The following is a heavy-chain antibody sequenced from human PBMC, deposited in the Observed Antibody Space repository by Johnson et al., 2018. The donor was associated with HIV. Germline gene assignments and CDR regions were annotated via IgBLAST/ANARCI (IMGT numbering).Heavy chain of an antibody. Sequence: VQLVESGGGVVQPGRSLRLSCAASGFTFSSYAMHWVRQAPGKGLEWVAVISYDGSNKYYADSVKGRFTISRDNSKSTLYLQMNSLRAEDTAVYYCARAYTYGAFDIWGQGTMVTVSS. CDR2: ISYDGSNK. J-gene: IGHJ3*02. V-gene: IGHV3-30*14. CDR3: ARAYTYGAFDI. D-gene: IGHD5-18*01. CDR1: GFTFSSYA.